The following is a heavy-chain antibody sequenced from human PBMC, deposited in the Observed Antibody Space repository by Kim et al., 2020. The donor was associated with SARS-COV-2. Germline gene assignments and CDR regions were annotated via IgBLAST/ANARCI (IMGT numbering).Heavy chain of an antibody. D-gene: IGHD1-1*01. Sequence: GGSLRLSCAASGFTFSSYSMNWVRQAPGKGLEWVSSISSSSSYIYYADSVKGRFTISRDNAKNSLYLQMNSLRAEDTAVYYCARDEKNWNSPTDVWGQGTTVTVSS. V-gene: IGHV3-21*01. CDR2: ISSSSSYI. CDR3: ARDEKNWNSPTDV. J-gene: IGHJ6*02. CDR1: GFTFSSYS.